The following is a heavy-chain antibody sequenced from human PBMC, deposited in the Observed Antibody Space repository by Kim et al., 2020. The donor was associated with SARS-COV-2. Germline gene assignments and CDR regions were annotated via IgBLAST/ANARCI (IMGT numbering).Heavy chain of an antibody. J-gene: IGHJ4*02. D-gene: IGHD3-16*02. Sequence: ASVKVSCKVSGYTLTELSMHWVRQAPGKGLEWMGGFDPEDGETIYAQKFQGRVTMTEDTSTDTAYMELSSLRSEDTAVYYCATDVITFGGVIDMGYWGQGTLLTVSS. CDR3: ATDVITFGGVIDMGY. CDR2: FDPEDGET. V-gene: IGHV1-24*01. CDR1: GYTLTELS.